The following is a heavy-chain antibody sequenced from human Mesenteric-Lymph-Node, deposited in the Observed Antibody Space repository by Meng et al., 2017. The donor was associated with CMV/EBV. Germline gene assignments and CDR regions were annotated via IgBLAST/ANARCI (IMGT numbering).Heavy chain of an antibody. V-gene: IGHV4-59*01. Sequence: GSLRLSCTVSGGSISGYYWTWIRQPPGKGLEWIGFIYYGGNTNYNPSLKSRVTISVDTSKNQFSLKLSSVTAADTAVYYCARVRINLRTMVRGVTDYWGQGTLVTVSS. J-gene: IGHJ4*02. CDR3: ARVRINLRTMVRGVTDY. CDR1: GGSISGYY. D-gene: IGHD3-10*01. CDR2: IYYGGNT.